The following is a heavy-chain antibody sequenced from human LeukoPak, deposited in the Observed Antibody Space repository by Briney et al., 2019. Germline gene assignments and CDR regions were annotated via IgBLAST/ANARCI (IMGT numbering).Heavy chain of an antibody. CDR1: GYSFTSYD. Sequence: SVKVSCKASGYSFTSYDINWVRQAPGLGLEWMGGSVPFFGTAHYAPKFQGRVTLTRDDSTSSAYMELNSLRYDDTAVYFCSTNGGPYYFNSWGQGTQVTVSS. CDR2: SVPFFGTA. CDR3: STNGGPYYFNS. J-gene: IGHJ4*02. V-gene: IGHV1-69*05. D-gene: IGHD6-25*01.